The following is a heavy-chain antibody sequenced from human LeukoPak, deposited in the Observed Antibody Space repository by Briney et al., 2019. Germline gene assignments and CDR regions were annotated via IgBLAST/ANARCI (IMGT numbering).Heavy chain of an antibody. J-gene: IGHJ4*02. CDR2: FDPEDGET. CDR1: GYTLTELS. Sequence: GASVKVSCKVSGYTLTELSMHWVRQAPGGGLEWMGGFDPEDGETIYAQKFQGRVTMTEDTSTDTAYMELSSLRSEDTAVYYCATPAFLEWLLPFDYWGQGTLVTVSS. V-gene: IGHV1-24*01. D-gene: IGHD3-3*02. CDR3: ATPAFLEWLLPFDY.